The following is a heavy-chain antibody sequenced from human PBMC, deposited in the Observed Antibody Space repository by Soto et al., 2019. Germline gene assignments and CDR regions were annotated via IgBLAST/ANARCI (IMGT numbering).Heavy chain of an antibody. Sequence: PSETLALSCTVSGDSISSSSHYWGWIRQPLGKGLEWIGSIFYSGVTYYNPSLKSRVTISVDTSKNQFSLKLSSVTAADTALYFCARHEPSSSLIVSFDPWGQGALVTAPQ. CDR1: GDSISSSSHY. V-gene: IGHV4-39*01. CDR2: IFYSGVT. CDR3: ARHEPSSSLIVSFDP. D-gene: IGHD3-22*01. J-gene: IGHJ5*02.